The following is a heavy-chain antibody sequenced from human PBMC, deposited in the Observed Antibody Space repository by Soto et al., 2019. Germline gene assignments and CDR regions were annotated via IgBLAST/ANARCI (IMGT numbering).Heavy chain of an antibody. CDR3: ARADMSLVWFDP. V-gene: IGHV1-18*01. Sequence: VKVSCKASGYTFTSYGISWVRQAPGQGLEWMGWISAYNGNRNYAQKLQGRVTMTTDTSTSTAYMELRSLRSDDTAVYYCARADMSLVWFDPWGQGTLVTVSS. CDR2: ISAYNGNR. J-gene: IGHJ5*02. CDR1: GYTFTSYG. D-gene: IGHD2-15*01.